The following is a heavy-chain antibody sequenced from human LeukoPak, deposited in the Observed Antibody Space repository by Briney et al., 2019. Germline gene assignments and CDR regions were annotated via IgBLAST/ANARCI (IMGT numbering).Heavy chain of an antibody. Sequence: SETLSLTCTVSGGSISSSSYYWGWIRQPPGKGLEWIGSIYYSGSTYYNPSLKSRVTISVDTSKNQFSLKLSSVTAADTAVYYCARNSPNYYDSSGELAFEFDPWGQGTLVTVSS. J-gene: IGHJ5*02. CDR2: IYYSGST. D-gene: IGHD3-22*01. V-gene: IGHV4-39*07. CDR3: ARNSPNYYDSSGELAFEFDP. CDR1: GGSISSSSYY.